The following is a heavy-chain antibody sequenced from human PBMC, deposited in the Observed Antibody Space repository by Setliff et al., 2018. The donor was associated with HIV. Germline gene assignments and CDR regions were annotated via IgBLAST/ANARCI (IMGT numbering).Heavy chain of an antibody. CDR3: ARARYSSGYYVSFDY. Sequence: GGSLRLSCVASGFTFSRYWMSWVRQAPGKALEWVGRTRNKANSYTTEYAASVKGRISISRDDSKNSVYLQMNSLKTEDTAVYYCARARYSSGYYVSFDYWGQGTLVTVSS. V-gene: IGHV3-72*01. CDR2: TRNKANSYTT. D-gene: IGHD6-19*01. CDR1: GFTFSRYW. J-gene: IGHJ4*02.